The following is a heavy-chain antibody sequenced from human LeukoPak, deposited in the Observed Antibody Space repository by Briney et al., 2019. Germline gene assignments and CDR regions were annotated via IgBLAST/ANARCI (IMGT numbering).Heavy chain of an antibody. D-gene: IGHD2-21*01. CDR1: GVSISSSAYY. CDR3: ARSTYSLFDY. CDR2: IYYSGST. V-gene: IGHV4-39*07. J-gene: IGHJ4*02. Sequence: TSETLSLTCSVSGVSISSSAYYWAWIRQPPGKGLEWIGSIYYSGSTYYNPSLKSRVTISVGTSKNQFSLKLTSVTAADTAVYYCARSTYSLFDYWGQGTLVTVSS.